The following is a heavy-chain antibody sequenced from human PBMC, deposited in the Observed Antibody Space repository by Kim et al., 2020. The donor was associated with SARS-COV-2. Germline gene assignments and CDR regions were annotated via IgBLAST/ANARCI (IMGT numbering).Heavy chain of an antibody. J-gene: IGHJ5*02. CDR3: ARVASSIAVAVAFDP. V-gene: IGHV4-59*01. Sequence: SETLSLTCTVSGGSISSYYWGWIRQPPGKGLEWIGYICYSGSTNYNPSLKSRVTISVDTSKNQFSLKLSSVTAADTAVYYCARVASSIAVAVAFDPWGQGTLVTVSS. CDR2: ICYSGST. D-gene: IGHD6-19*01. CDR1: GGSISSYY.